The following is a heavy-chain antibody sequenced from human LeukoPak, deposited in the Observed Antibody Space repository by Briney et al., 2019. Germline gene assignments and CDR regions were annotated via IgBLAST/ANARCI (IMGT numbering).Heavy chain of an antibody. CDR2: INPNGGTT. Sequence: ASVKVSCKASGYTFTGYYVHWVRQAPGQGLEWMGIINPNGGTTSYAQKFQGRLTMTRDTSTSTVYMELSSLRFEDTAVYYCATTRMVRGVPFDNWGQGTLVTVSS. D-gene: IGHD3-10*01. J-gene: IGHJ4*02. CDR1: GYTFTGYY. CDR3: ATTRMVRGVPFDN. V-gene: IGHV1-46*01.